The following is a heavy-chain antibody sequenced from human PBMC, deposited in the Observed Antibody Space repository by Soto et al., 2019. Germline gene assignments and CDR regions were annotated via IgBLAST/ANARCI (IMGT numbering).Heavy chain of an antibody. CDR2: IRSKGYSYAT. V-gene: IGHV3-73*01. CDR3: TRRAEGGLDV. Sequence: EVQLVESGGGLVQPGGSLKVSCAASGFIFSASGIHWVRQAPGKGLEWVGRIRSKGYSYATAYGASVKGRFTISRDDSKTSASLHMTSREVEEPAVYFCTRRAEGGLDVWGQGPTVTVSS. J-gene: IGHJ6*02. CDR1: GFIFSASG.